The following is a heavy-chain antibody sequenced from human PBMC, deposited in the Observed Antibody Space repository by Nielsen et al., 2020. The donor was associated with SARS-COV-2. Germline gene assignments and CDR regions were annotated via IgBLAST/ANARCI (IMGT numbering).Heavy chain of an antibody. CDR3: ARKKPAVFYYYYGMDV. J-gene: IGHJ6*02. Sequence: ASVKVSCKASGYTFTSYAMHWVRQAPGQRLEWMGWINAGNGNTKYSQKFQGRVTITRDTSASTAYMELSSLRSEDTAVYYCARKKPAVFYYYYGMDVWGQGTTVTVSS. CDR2: INAGNGNT. V-gene: IGHV1-3*01. CDR1: GYTFTSYA. D-gene: IGHD1-14*01.